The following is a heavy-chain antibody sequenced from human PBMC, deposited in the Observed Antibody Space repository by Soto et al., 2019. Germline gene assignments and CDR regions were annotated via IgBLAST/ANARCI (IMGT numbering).Heavy chain of an antibody. J-gene: IGHJ5*02. CDR1: GGSISSYY. CDR2: IYYSGST. D-gene: IGHD6-13*01. V-gene: IGHV4-59*01. Sequence: SETLSLTCTVSGGSISSYYWSWIRQPPGKGLEWIGYIYYSGSTNYNPSLKSRVTISVDTSKNQFSLKLSSVTAADTAVYYCASSPAAYSSSWYMYWFDPWGQGTLVTVSS. CDR3: ASSPAAYSSSWYMYWFDP.